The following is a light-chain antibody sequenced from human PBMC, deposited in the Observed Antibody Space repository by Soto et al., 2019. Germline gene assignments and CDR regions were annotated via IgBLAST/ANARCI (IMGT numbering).Light chain of an antibody. CDR3: ATWDDSLNGHV. CDR2: NNN. Sequence: QSVLTQPPSASGTPGQRVTISCSGSSSNIGSNNVNWYHHLPGTAPKLLIYNNNQRPSGVPDRFSGSKSGTSASLAISGLQSEDEADYYCATWDDSLNGHVFGAGTKVTVL. V-gene: IGLV1-44*01. CDR1: SSNIGSNN. J-gene: IGLJ1*01.